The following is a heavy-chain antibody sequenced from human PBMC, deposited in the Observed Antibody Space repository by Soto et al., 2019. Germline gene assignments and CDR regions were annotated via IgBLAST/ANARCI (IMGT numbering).Heavy chain of an antibody. CDR1: GFTFSKYA. V-gene: IGHV3-23*01. CDR2: ISAGGGTT. CDR3: EKEKEDAGSSMGKGFDP. D-gene: IGHD3-10*01. Sequence: EVQLLESGGDLVQRGGSLRLSCAAYGFTFSKYAMSWVRQAPGKGLEWVSSISAGGGTTYYADSVKGRVTIARDNVENTLDRQLNSRRAEDTAIINWEKEKEDAGSSMGKGFDPWGQGTLGTVSA. J-gene: IGHJ5*02.